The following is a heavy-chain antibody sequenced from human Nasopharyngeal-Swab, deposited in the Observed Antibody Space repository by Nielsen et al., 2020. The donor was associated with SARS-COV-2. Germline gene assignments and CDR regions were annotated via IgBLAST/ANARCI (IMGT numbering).Heavy chain of an antibody. CDR3: TTDFCFDY. J-gene: IGHJ4*02. CDR2: IGDKDHNYAT. V-gene: IGHV3-73*01. Sequence: WIRQPPGKGLEWVGRIGDKDHNYATTYGASVQGRFTISRDDSKNTAFLQMDSLKTEDTALYYCTTDFCFDYWGQGTRVTVSS.